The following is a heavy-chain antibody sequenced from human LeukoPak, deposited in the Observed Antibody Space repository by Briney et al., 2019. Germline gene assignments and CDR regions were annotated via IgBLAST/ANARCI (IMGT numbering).Heavy chain of an antibody. V-gene: IGHV3-7*01. CDR3: ARDRGTSGWGVAGSYFFYGMDV. J-gene: IGHJ6*02. Sequence: GGSLRLSCEGSGFTFSNYWMSWVRQAPGKGLEWVANIEQDGSEKYYVDSVKGRFTISRDNAKNSLFLQMNSLRAEDTAVYYCARDRGTSGWGVAGSYFFYGMDVWGQGTTVTVSS. D-gene: IGHD6-19*01. CDR1: GFTFSNYW. CDR2: IEQDGSEK.